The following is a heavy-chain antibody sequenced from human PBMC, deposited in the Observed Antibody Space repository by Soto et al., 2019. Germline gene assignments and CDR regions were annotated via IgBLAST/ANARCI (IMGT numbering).Heavy chain of an antibody. D-gene: IGHD2-15*01. CDR3: EHSYSIGYCSGGSCYGPLDY. Sequence: QITLKESGPTLVKPTQTLTLTCTFSGFSLSTSGVGVGWIRQPPGKALEWLALIYWDDDKRYSPSLKSRLNIPKDTSKIQVVLTMTNMDPVDTATYYCEHSYSIGYCSGGSCYGPLDYWGQGTLVTVSS. CDR2: IYWDDDK. V-gene: IGHV2-5*02. CDR1: GFSLSTSGVG. J-gene: IGHJ4*02.